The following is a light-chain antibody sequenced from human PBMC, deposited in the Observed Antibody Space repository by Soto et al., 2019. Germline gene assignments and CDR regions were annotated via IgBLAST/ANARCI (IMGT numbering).Light chain of an antibody. CDR1: PAVTTN. CDR2: DIS. V-gene: IGKV3-15*01. CDR3: QQYNNWPFS. Sequence: EIRMTQFPATLSASLGGGPPLSCRAAPAVTTNFAWYQLKRGQPPRLLIYDISTRATGVPARFSGSGSGTECTLTISGLQSEDFALYFCQQYNNWPFSFGQGTRLEIK. J-gene: IGKJ5*01.